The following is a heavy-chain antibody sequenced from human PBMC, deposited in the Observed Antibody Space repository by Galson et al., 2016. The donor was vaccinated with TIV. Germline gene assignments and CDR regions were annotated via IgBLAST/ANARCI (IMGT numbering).Heavy chain of an antibody. CDR1: GFSFSNAW. J-gene: IGHJ5*02. Sequence: SLRLSCAASGFSFSNAWMTWVRQAPGKGLEWLGRIKRAPDGGTADYAAPGKDRFVISRDDAINTLYLEMNSLKTEDTDVYYCTPAHGLGPTLLNHWAQGKLVTVSS. CDR3: TPAHGLGPTLLNH. CDR2: IKRAPDGGTA. V-gene: IGHV3-15*01. D-gene: IGHD1-26*01.